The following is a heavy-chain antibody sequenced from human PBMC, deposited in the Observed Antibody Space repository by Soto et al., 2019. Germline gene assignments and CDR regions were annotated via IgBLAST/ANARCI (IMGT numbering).Heavy chain of an antibody. CDR2: IIPSGGST. V-gene: IGHV1-46*01. D-gene: IGHD3-3*02. CDR1: GYTFTTYY. CDR3: ARALAPFYYYYGMDV. Sequence: ASVKVSCKASGYTFTTYYMHWVRQAPGQGLEWMGTIIPSGGSTSYAQKFQGRVTMTRDTSTSTAYMELSSLTSEDTAVYYCARALAPFYYYYGMDVWGQGPTVPVSS. J-gene: IGHJ6*02.